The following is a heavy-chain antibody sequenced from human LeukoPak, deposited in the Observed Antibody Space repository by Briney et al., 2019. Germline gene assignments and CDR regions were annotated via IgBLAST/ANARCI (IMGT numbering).Heavy chain of an antibody. D-gene: IGHD1-1*01. CDR2: IIGPGGDT. V-gene: IGHV3-23*01. CDR1: AFTFRNYA. Sequence: GGSLRLSCAASAFTFRNYAMNWVRQAPGKGLEWVASIIGPGGDTYHAGSVRGRFTISRDNSKNTLYLQMSHLRVEDTALYYCAKAAAERCASIKCYPFDSWGQGTLVAVSS. CDR3: AKAAAERCASIKCYPFDS. J-gene: IGHJ4*02.